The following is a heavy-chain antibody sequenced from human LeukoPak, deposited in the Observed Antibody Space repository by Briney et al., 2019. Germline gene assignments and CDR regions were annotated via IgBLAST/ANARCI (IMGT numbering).Heavy chain of an antibody. J-gene: IGHJ6*03. V-gene: IGHV7-4-1*02. D-gene: IGHD4-11*01. Sequence: GASVKVSCKASGYTFSSYAMNWVRQAPGQGLEWMGWINANTGNPTYAQGFTGRFVFSLDTSVSTAYLQISSLKAEDTAVYYCARASNTVAPYYYYYMDVWGKGTTVTVFS. CDR3: ARASNTVAPYYYYYMDV. CDR1: GYTFSSYA. CDR2: INANTGNP.